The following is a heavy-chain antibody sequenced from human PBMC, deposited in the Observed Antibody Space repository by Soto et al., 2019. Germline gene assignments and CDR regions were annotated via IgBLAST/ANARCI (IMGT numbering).Heavy chain of an antibody. CDR1: GGSISSSSYY. CDR3: ARHYDFWSGYYTGASDCDY. J-gene: IGHJ4*02. D-gene: IGHD3-3*01. Sequence: PSETLSLTCTVSGGSISSSSYYWGWIRQPPGKGLEWIGSIYYSGGTYYNPSLKSRVTISVDTSKNQCSLKLSSVTAADTAVYYRARHYDFWSGYYTGASDCDYWGQGALVSVSS. CDR2: IYYSGGT. V-gene: IGHV4-39*01.